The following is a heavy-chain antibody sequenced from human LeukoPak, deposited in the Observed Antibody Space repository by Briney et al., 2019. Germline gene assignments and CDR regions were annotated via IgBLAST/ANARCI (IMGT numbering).Heavy chain of an antibody. D-gene: IGHD6-6*01. CDR2: IKQDGSEK. V-gene: IGHV3-7*03. Sequence: GGSLRLSCAASGFTFSSYWMSWVRQAPGKGLEWVANIKQDGSEKYYVDSVKGRFTITRDNAKNSLYLQMNSLRAADTAVYYCASEQEIVAARPFDYWGQGTLVTVSS. CDR3: ASEQEIVAARPFDY. J-gene: IGHJ4*02. CDR1: GFTFSSYW.